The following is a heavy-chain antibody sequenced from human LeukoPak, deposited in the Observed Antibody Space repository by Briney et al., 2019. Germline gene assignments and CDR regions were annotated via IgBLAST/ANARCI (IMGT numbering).Heavy chain of an antibody. CDR3: ARPDPDSSGYYFDY. V-gene: IGHV4-34*01. J-gene: IGHJ4*02. Sequence: EINHSGSTHYNPSLKRLVTISVDTSKNQFSLKLSSVTAADTAVYYCARPDPDSSGYYFDYWGQGTLVX. D-gene: IGHD3-22*01. CDR2: INHSGST.